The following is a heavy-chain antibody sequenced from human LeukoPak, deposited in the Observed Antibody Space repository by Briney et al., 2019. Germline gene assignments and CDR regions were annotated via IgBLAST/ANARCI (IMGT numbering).Heavy chain of an antibody. V-gene: IGHV3-23*01. CDR3: RAHGGSYYGNWFDP. J-gene: IGHJ5*02. D-gene: IGHD1-26*01. CDR2: ISGSGGST. CDR1: GFTFSSYA. Sequence: GGSLRLSCAASGFTFSSYAMSWVRQAPGKGLEWVSAISGSGGSTYYADSVKGRFTISRDNSKNTLYLQMNSLRAEDTAVYYCRAHGGSYYGNWFDPWGQGTLVTVSS.